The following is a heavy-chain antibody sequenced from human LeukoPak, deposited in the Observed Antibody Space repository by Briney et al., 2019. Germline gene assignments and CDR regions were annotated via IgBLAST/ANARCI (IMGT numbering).Heavy chain of an antibody. Sequence: QPGESLRLSCSASGFTFSSYAMHWVRQAPGKGREYVSGIRSIGGSTNYADSVKGRFTISRDNSKNTVYLQMSSLRAEDTAVYYCVKDGDSAGWYYYFDYWGQGTLVTVSS. D-gene: IGHD6-19*01. CDR1: GFTFSSYA. V-gene: IGHV3-64D*06. J-gene: IGHJ4*02. CDR3: VKDGDSAGWYYYFDY. CDR2: IRSIGGST.